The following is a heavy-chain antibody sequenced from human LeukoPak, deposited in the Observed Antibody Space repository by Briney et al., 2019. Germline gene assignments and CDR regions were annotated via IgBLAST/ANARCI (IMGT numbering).Heavy chain of an antibody. CDR3: VKGRWDSSGHVFDY. Sequence: PGGSLRLSCVASGFNLEEDIIHWVRQAPGKGLEWVSGISWNSDSIGYADSVKGRFTISRDNAKNSLYLEMNSLRHEDTALYYCVKGRWDSSGHVFDYWGQGTLVTVSS. CDR2: ISWNSDSI. V-gene: IGHV3-9*01. CDR1: GFNLEEDI. D-gene: IGHD3-22*01. J-gene: IGHJ4*02.